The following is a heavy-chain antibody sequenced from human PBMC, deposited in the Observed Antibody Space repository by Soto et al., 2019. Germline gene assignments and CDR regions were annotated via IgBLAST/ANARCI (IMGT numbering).Heavy chain of an antibody. V-gene: IGHV4-59*08. CDR1: GGYMRSYY. J-gene: IGHJ3*02. CDR3: ARHPAASHAGGFDI. CDR2: IYYSAST. D-gene: IGHD2-15*01. Sequence: QVQLQESGPGLVKPSETLSLTCTVSGGYMRSYYWSWIRQPPGKRLEWIASIYYSASTNYNPSLKRRVTMSVDTSKNQFSLKLSSGTAADTALYYFARHPAASHAGGFDIWGQGTMVTVSS.